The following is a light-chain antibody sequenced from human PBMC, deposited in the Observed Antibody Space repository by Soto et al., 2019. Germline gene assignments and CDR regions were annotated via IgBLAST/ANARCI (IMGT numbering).Light chain of an antibody. Sequence: DFQMTQSPSSLSASVGDRVTITCRASQGINNHLAWFQQKPGKVPKVLIYAASTLHSRVPSRFSGSGSGTDFTLTISSLRPEAVETYYSHNYKSAPPAVTFGGGTTVEIK. J-gene: IGKJ4*01. CDR1: QGINNH. V-gene: IGKV1-27*01. CDR2: AAS. CDR3: HNYKSAPPAVT.